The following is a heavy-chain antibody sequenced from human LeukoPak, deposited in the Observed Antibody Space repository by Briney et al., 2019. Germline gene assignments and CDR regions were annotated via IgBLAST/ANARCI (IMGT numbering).Heavy chain of an antibody. CDR1: GFTFSSYA. V-gene: IGHV3-30*04. Sequence: PGGSLRLSCAASGFTFSSYAMHWVRQAPGKGLEWVAVISYDGSNKYYADSVKGRFTISRDNTKNSLHLQMNSLRAEDTAVYYCARDGRGISAAGSPYGMDVWGQGTTVTVSS. CDR3: ARDGRGISAAGSPYGMDV. CDR2: ISYDGSNK. J-gene: IGHJ6*02. D-gene: IGHD6-13*01.